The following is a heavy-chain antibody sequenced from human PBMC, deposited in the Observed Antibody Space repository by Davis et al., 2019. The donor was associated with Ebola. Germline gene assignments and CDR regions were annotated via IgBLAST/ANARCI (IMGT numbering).Heavy chain of an antibody. D-gene: IGHD2-2*02. V-gene: IGHV1-3*01. Sequence: ASVKVSCKASGYTFTSYAMHWVRQAPGQRLEWMGWINAGNGDTKYSQKFQGRVTITRDTSATTAYMELSSLRSEDTAVYYCARGGHCSSATCYSGAFVYWGQGTLITVSS. CDR2: INAGNGDT. J-gene: IGHJ4*02. CDR3: ARGGHCSSATCYSGAFVY. CDR1: GYTFTSYA.